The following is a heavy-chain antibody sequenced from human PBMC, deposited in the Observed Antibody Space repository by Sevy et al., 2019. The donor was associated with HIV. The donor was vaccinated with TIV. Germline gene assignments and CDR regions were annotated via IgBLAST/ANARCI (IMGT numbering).Heavy chain of an antibody. CDR3: ARDRRFCGNECYLYYYYGMDV. Sequence: GGSLRLSCVGSGFTFDGHAMHWVRLVPGKGLEWVSGISWNSGSIRYVDSVKGRFTISRDNSKNIVNLQMNSLRADDTAVYYCARDRRFCGNECYLYYYYGMDVWGQGTAVTVSS. CDR2: ISWNSGSI. CDR1: GFTFDGHA. J-gene: IGHJ6*02. V-gene: IGHV3-9*01. D-gene: IGHD3-16*02.